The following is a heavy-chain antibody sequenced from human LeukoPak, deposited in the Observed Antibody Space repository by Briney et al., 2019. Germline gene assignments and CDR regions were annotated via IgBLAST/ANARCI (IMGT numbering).Heavy chain of an antibody. J-gene: IGHJ5*02. V-gene: IGHV4-59*01. D-gene: IGHD3-10*01. CDR1: GGSISSYF. CDR3: ARSEAPMVRGVIMVNWVDP. CDR2: ISYTGST. Sequence: SETLSLTCTVSGGSISSYFWSWIRQPPGKGLEWIGYISYTGSTDYNPSLKSRVTISVDTSKNQFSLKLTSVTAADTAVYYCARSEAPMVRGVIMVNWVDPWGQGTLVTVSS.